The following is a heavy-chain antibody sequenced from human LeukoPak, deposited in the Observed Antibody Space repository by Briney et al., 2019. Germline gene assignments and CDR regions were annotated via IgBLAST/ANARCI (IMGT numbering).Heavy chain of an antibody. CDR1: GGSINSFY. CDR2: ISYSGIT. V-gene: IGHV4-59*01. Sequence: SETLSLTCTVSGGSINSFYWSWIRQPPGKGLEWIGYISYSGITNYNPSLKSRVTISLDTSKNQFFLKLSSVTAADTALYYCARGNANWGQGTRVIVSS. CDR3: ARGNAN. J-gene: IGHJ4*02.